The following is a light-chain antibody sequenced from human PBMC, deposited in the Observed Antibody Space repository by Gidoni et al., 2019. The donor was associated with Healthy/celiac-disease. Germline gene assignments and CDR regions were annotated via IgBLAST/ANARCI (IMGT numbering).Light chain of an antibody. J-gene: IGKJ4*01. CDR1: QSVSSSY. CDR3: QQYGSSPLT. V-gene: IGKV3-20*01. CDR2: GAS. Sequence: DIVLTQSPGTLSLSPGERATLSCRASQSVSSSYLAWYQQKPGKAPRLLIYGASSRATGIPDRFSGSGSGTDFTLTISRLEPEDVAVYYCQQYGSSPLTFGGGTKVEIK.